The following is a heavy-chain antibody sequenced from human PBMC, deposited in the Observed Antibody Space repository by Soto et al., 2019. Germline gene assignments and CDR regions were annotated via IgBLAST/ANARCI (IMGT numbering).Heavy chain of an antibody. CDR2: ISGSGGST. D-gene: IGHD2-15*01. CDR3: AKDPGAGYCSGGSCYADIDY. J-gene: IGHJ4*02. CDR1: GFTFSSYA. Sequence: TGGSLRLSCAASGFTFSSYAMSWVRQAPGKGLEWVSAISGSGGSTYYADSVKGRFTISRDNSKNTLYLQMNSLRAEDTAVYYCAKDPGAGYCSGGSCYADIDYWGQGTLVTVSS. V-gene: IGHV3-23*01.